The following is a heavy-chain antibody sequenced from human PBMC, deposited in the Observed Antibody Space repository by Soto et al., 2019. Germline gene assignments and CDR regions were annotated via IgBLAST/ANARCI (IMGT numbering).Heavy chain of an antibody. V-gene: IGHV4-30-4*01. Sequence: QVQLQESGPGLVKPSQTLSLTCSVSGGYITSGDYYWSWIRQPPGKGLEWIGYIHNSGSTYYSPSLKSLVTILVDTSKNEFYLELSSVTAADTAVYYCARAESITIFGVVLAYFDYWGRGTLVTVSS. CDR2: IHNSGST. J-gene: IGHJ4*02. CDR1: GGYITSGDYY. D-gene: IGHD3-3*01. CDR3: ARAESITIFGVVLAYFDY.